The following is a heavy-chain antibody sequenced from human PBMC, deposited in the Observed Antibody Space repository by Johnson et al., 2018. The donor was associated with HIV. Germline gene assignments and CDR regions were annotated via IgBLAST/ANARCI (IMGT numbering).Heavy chain of an antibody. Sequence: VQLVESGGGLVQPGGSLRVSCAASGFTFSNYDMHWVRQAPGKRLEWVSGVDTAANTYYTGSVKGRFTIARENDKNSLYLQVKSLSAEDTALYYCARGSYDGDAFDVWGQGTMVTVSS. J-gene: IGHJ3*01. CDR1: GFTFSNYD. CDR3: ARGSYDGDAFDV. CDR2: VDTAANT. D-gene: IGHD1-26*01. V-gene: IGHV3-13*01.